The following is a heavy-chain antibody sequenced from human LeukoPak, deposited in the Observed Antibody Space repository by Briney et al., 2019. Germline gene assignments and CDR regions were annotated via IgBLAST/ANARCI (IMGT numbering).Heavy chain of an antibody. CDR2: INHSGST. V-gene: IGHV4-34*01. Sequence: SETLSLTCAVYGGSFSGYYWSWIRQPLGKGLEWIGEINHSGSTNYNPSLNSRVTISVDTSKNQFSLKLSSVTAAGTAVYYCASSLGYCSSTRCQGDWFDPWGQGTLVTVSS. J-gene: IGHJ5*02. CDR1: GGSFSGYY. CDR3: ASSLGYCSSTRCQGDWFDP. D-gene: IGHD2-2*01.